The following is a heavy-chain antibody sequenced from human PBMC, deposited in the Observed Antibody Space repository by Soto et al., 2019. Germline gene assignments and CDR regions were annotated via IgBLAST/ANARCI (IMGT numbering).Heavy chain of an antibody. CDR3: ARRGYCSSTSCYKVDGMDV. CDR1: GGTFSSYA. D-gene: IGHD2-2*02. CDR2: IIPIFDTA. Sequence: QVQLVQSGAEVKKPGSSVKVSCKASGGTFSSYAISWVRQAPGQGLEWMGGIIPIFDTANYAQKFQGRVTITADESTTTAYMELSSLRSEDTAVYYCARRGYCSSTSCYKVDGMDVWGQGTTVTVSS. J-gene: IGHJ6*02. V-gene: IGHV1-69*01.